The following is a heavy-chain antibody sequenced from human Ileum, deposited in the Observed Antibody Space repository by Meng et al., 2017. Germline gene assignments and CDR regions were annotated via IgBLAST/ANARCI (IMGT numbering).Heavy chain of an antibody. Sequence: GESLKISCAASGFTFTSYPMSWVRQTPGKGLEWVSHISSGGADTQYIDSVKGRFTISRDNSKNTLSLQMNSLRAEDTAVYYCAKGTTTPPGTGWGYYGDYWGQGTVVTVSS. J-gene: IGHJ4*02. CDR1: GFTFTSYP. CDR3: AKGTTTPPGTGWGYYGDY. CDR2: ISSGGADT. V-gene: IGHV3-23*03. D-gene: IGHD3-10*01.